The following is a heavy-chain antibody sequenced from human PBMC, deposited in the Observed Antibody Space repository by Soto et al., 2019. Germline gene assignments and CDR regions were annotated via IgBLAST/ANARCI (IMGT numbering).Heavy chain of an antibody. CDR3: AKTRTMELTGDAFDI. D-gene: IGHD7-27*01. CDR1: GFTFDDYA. Sequence: GGSLRLSCAASGFTFDDYAMHWVRQAPGKGLEWVSLISGDGGSTYYADSVKGRFTISRDNSKNSLYLQMNSLRTEDTALYYCAKTRTMELTGDAFDIWGQGTMVTVSS. CDR2: ISGDGGST. J-gene: IGHJ3*02. V-gene: IGHV3-43*02.